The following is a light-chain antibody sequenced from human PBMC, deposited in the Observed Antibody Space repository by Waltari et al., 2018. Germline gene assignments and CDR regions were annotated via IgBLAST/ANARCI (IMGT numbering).Light chain of an antibody. Sequence: QSALTHPASVSGSPGQAITISCTGTSLVVGTYNLVSWYQQYPGKAPKVMIYDDNRRPSGVSDRFSGSKSGNTASLTISGVQAEDEADYYCCSYAGSYTWVFGGGTKLTVL. CDR2: DDN. J-gene: IGLJ3*02. V-gene: IGLV2-23*01. CDR1: SLVVGTYNL. CDR3: CSYAGSYTWV.